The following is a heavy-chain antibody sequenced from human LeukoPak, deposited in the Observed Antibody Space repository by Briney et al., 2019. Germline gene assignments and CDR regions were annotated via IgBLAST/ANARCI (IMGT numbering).Heavy chain of an antibody. Sequence: GESLKISCKGSGYSFTSYWIGWVRQMPGKGLEWMGIIYPGDSDTRYSPSFQGQVTISADKSISTAYLQWSSLKASDTAMYYCARHRYYDILTGYDSEYYMDVWGKGTTVTVSS. J-gene: IGHJ6*03. V-gene: IGHV5-51*01. CDR1: GYSFTSYW. CDR2: IYPGDSDT. D-gene: IGHD3-9*01. CDR3: ARHRYYDILTGYDSEYYMDV.